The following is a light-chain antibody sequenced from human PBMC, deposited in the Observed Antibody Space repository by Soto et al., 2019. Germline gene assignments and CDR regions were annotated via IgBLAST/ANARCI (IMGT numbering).Light chain of an antibody. Sequence: DIQMTQSLSTLSHSLENKLTIPSRASQSISVWLAWYQQKPGKAPNLLISKASSLESGVPSRFSGSGSGTEFTLTISSLQPDDFATYYCQQYYSYSTFGQGTKVDIK. J-gene: IGKJ2*01. V-gene: IGKV1-5*03. CDR1: QSISVW. CDR3: QQYYSYST. CDR2: KAS.